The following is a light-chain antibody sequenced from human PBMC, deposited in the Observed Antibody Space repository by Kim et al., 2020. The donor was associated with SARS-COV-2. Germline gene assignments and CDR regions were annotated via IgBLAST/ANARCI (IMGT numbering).Light chain of an antibody. J-gene: IGLJ1*01. Sequence: QSALTQPASVSGSPGQSITISCTGTSNDVGAYNYVSWYQQHPGKAPKPMIYDVSNRPSGVSNRFSGSKSGNTASLTISGLQAEDEADYYCSSYTTSSTLVFGTGTKVTVL. CDR1: SNDVGAYNY. CDR2: DVS. V-gene: IGLV2-14*03. CDR3: SSYTTSSTLV.